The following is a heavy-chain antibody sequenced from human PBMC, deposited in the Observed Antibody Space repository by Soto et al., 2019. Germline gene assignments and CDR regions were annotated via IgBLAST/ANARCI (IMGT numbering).Heavy chain of an antibody. Sequence: QVQLVESGGGVVQPGRSLRLSCAASGFTFSAFGMHWVRQAPGKGLEWVAVISNDGNSEHYADSVKGRFTISRDNSKNTFYLQMNSLSVEDTAVYYCAKTITTVGVSSTGRGALLDNWGQESWYLSP. V-gene: IGHV3-30*18. CDR1: GFTFSAFG. CDR3: AKTITTVGVSSTGRGALLDN. J-gene: IGHJ4*01. CDR2: ISNDGNSE. D-gene: IGHD3-3*01.